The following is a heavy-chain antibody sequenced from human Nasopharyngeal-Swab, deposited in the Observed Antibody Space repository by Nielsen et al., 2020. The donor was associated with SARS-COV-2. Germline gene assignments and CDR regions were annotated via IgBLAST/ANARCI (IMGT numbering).Heavy chain of an antibody. CDR2: INHSGGT. CDR3: ARSYSSGWGFFDY. V-gene: IGHV4-34*01. Sequence: SETLSLTCAVYGGSFSGYYWSWIRQPPGKGLEWIGEINHSGGTNYNPSLKSRVTISVDTSKNQFSLKLSSVTAADTAVYYCARSYSSGWGFFDYWGQGTLVTVSS. D-gene: IGHD6-19*01. J-gene: IGHJ4*02. CDR1: GGSFSGYY.